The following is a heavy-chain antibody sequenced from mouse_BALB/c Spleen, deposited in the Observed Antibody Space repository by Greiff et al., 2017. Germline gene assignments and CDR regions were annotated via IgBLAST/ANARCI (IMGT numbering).Heavy chain of an antibody. CDR3: ARGDRGFAY. J-gene: IGHJ3*01. CDR1: GYTFTSYT. CDR2: INPSSGYT. V-gene: IGHV1-4*01. D-gene: IGHD3-3*01. Sequence: QVQLKESGAELARPGASVKMSCKASGYTFTSYTMHWVKQRPGQGLEWIGYINPSSGYTNYNQKFKDKATLTADKSSSTAYMQLSSLTSEDSAVYYCARGDRGFAYWGQGTLVTVSA.